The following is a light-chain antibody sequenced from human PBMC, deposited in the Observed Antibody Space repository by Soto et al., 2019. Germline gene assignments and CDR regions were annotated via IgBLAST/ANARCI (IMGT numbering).Light chain of an antibody. Sequence: EIVLTQSPGTWSLSPVSRASLSCRDSQSVRGSYLAWYQQKSGQAPRLLIYAASTRATGIPARFSGSGSGTEFTLTISSLQSEDFAVYYCQQYNNWPRTFGQGAKVDI. CDR2: AAS. V-gene: IGKV3-15*01. CDR1: QSVRGSY. CDR3: QQYNNWPRT. J-gene: IGKJ1*01.